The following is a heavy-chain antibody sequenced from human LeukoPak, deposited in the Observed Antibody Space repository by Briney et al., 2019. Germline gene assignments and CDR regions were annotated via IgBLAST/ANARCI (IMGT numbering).Heavy chain of an antibody. CDR1: GFTVNSNY. D-gene: IGHD3-3*01. J-gene: IGHJ4*02. CDR2: IYSGGST. CDR3: ASPSATMSGWGPPSFDY. V-gene: IGHV3-66*01. Sequence: PGGSLRLSCAASGFTVNSNYMSWVRQAPGKGLEWVSVIYSGGSTYYADSVKGRFTISRDNSKNTLYLQMNSLRAEDTAVYYCASPSATMSGWGPPSFDYWGQGTLVTVSS.